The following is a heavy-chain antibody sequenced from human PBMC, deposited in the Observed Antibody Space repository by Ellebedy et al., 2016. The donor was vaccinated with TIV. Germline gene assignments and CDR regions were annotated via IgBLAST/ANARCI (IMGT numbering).Heavy chain of an antibody. CDR3: ARFGGSSPGSQNGMEV. CDR1: GYSFANYW. D-gene: IGHD3-3*01. Sequence: GESLKISXKGSGYSFANYWIGWVRQMPGKRLEWMGIIYPGDSDTRYSPSFQGRVTISADKSISTTYLQWRRLNASDSAMYYCARFGGSSPGSQNGMEVWGQGTTVTVPS. CDR2: IYPGDSDT. V-gene: IGHV5-51*01. J-gene: IGHJ6*02.